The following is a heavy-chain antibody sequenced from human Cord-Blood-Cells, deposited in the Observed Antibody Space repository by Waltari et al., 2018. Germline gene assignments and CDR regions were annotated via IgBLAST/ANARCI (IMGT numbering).Heavy chain of an antibody. V-gene: IGHV2-26*01. CDR2: IFSNDEK. D-gene: IGHD6-13*01. CDR1: GFSLSNARMG. CDR3: ARIQHIAGYSSSWDDAFDI. Sequence: QVTLKESGPVLVKPTETLTLTCTVSGFSLSNARMGVSWIRQPPGKALEWLAHIFSNDEKSYSTSLKSRLTISKDTSKSQVVLTMTNMDPVDTATYYCARIQHIAGYSSSWDDAFDIWGQGTMVTVSS. J-gene: IGHJ3*02.